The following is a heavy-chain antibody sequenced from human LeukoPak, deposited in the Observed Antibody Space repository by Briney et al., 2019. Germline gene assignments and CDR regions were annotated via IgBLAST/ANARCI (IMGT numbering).Heavy chain of an antibody. D-gene: IGHD3-22*01. Sequence: GGSLRLSCAASGFTFSSYAMHWVRQAPGKGLEWVAVISYDGSNKYYADSVKGRFTISRDNSKNTLYLQMNSLRAEDTAVYYCVGDRYYYDSSGSTTSPYWGQGTLVTVSS. CDR2: ISYDGSNK. J-gene: IGHJ4*02. CDR3: VGDRYYYDSSGSTTSPY. V-gene: IGHV3-30*14. CDR1: GFTFSSYA.